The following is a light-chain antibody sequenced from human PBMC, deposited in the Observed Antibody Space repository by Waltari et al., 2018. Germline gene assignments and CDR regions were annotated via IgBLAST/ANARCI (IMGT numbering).Light chain of an antibody. CDR1: QSISSY. V-gene: IGKV1-39*01. CDR2: AAS. Sequence: DIQLTQSPSSLSASVADRVTIPCRASQSISSYLNWYQQKPGKAPKLLIYAASSLQSGVPSRFSGSGSGTDFTLTISSLQPEDFATYYCQQSYNTPFTFGPGTKVDIK. CDR3: QQSYNTPFT. J-gene: IGKJ3*01.